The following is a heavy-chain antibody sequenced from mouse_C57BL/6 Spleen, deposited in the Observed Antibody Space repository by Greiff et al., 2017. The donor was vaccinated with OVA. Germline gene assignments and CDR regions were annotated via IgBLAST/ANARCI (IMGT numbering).Heavy chain of an antibody. CDR1: GYSFTDYN. CDR3: ARSYYGSSYGYFDY. D-gene: IGHD1-1*01. Sequence: VQLKESGPELVKPGASVKISCKASGYSFTDYNMNWVKQSNGKSLEWIGVINPNYGTTSYNQKFKGKATFTVDQSSSTAYMQLNSLTSEDSAVYYCARSYYGSSYGYFDYWGQGTTLTVSS. V-gene: IGHV1-39*01. CDR2: INPNYGTT. J-gene: IGHJ2*01.